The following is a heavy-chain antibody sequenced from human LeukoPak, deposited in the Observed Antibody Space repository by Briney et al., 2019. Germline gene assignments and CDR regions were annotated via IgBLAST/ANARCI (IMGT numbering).Heavy chain of an antibody. J-gene: IGHJ3*01. Sequence: ASVKVSCKASGYTFTSYGISWVRQAPGQGLEWMGWISAYNGNTNYAQKLQGRVTMTTDTSTSTAYMELRSLRSDDTAVYYCASYALGVTTNDAFDVWGQGTMVTVSS. CDR3: ASYALGVTTNDAFDV. V-gene: IGHV1-18*01. CDR2: ISAYNGNT. D-gene: IGHD4-17*01. CDR1: GYTFTSYG.